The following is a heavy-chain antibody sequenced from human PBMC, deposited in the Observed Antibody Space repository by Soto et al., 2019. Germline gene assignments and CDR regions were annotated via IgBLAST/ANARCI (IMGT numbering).Heavy chain of an antibody. D-gene: IGHD3-9*01. CDR3: ARGGAVYYDILTGYYMDV. Sequence: GGSLRLSCAASGFTFSSYWMSWVRQAPGKGLEWVANIKQDGSEKYYVDSVKGRFTISRDNAKNSLYLQMNSLRAEDTAVYYCARGGAVYYDILTGYYMDVWGKGTTVTVSS. V-gene: IGHV3-7*04. J-gene: IGHJ6*03. CDR2: IKQDGSEK. CDR1: GFTFSSYW.